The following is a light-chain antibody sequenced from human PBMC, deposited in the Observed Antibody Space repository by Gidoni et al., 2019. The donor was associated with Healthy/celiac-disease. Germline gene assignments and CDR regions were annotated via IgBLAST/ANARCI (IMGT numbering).Light chain of an antibody. J-gene: IGKJ4*01. V-gene: IGKV3-20*01. CDR3: QQYGSSPPVT. CDR1: QSVSSSY. CDR2: GAS. Sequence: EFVLTQSPGTLSLSPGERATLSCRASQSVSSSYLAWYQQKPGQAPRRLIYGASSRATGIPDRFSGSGSGTDFTLTISRLEPEDFAVYYCQQYGSSPPVTFGGGTKVEIK.